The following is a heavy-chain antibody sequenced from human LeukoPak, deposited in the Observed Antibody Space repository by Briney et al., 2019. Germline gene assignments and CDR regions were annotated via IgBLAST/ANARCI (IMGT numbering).Heavy chain of an antibody. CDR3: AREYCSGASCSFDY. V-gene: IGHV1-18*04. J-gene: IGHJ4*02. D-gene: IGHD2-15*01. Sequence: ASVKVSCMASGYTFTSYAISWVRQAPGQGLEWMGWISAYNGNTNYAQKLQGRVTMTTDTSTSTAYMELRSLRSDDTAVYYCAREYCSGASCSFDYWGQGTLVTVSS. CDR1: GYTFTSYA. CDR2: ISAYNGNT.